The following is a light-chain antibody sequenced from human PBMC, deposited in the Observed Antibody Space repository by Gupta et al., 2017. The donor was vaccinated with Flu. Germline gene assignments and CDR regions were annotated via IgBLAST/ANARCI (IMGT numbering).Light chain of an antibody. CDR3: TVWDSSRARGV. Sequence: SYVLTQPPPVSLVPGQTAMITCGGNNIGSKSVHWYQQKPGQAPVLVVYDDSDRPSGIPERGYGSNSGNPATRPISRVPAVDEADYYCTVWDSSRARGVCGGGNNLTVL. CDR2: DDS. V-gene: IGLV3-21*02. CDR1: NIGSKS. J-gene: IGLJ2*01.